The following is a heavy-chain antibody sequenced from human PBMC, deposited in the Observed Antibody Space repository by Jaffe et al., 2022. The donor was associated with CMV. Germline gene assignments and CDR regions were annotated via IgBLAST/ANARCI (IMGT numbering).Heavy chain of an antibody. D-gene: IGHD1-26*01. V-gene: IGHV3-33*01. CDR1: GFTFSSYG. Sequence: QVQLVESGGGVVQPGRSLRLSCAASGFTFSSYGMHWVRQAPGKGLEWVAVIWYDGSNKYYADSVKGRFTISRDNSKNTLYLQMNSLRAEDTAVYYCARDFFQVVGATWVDGGGMDVWGQGTTVTVSS. CDR2: IWYDGSNK. CDR3: ARDFFQVVGATWVDGGGMDV. J-gene: IGHJ6*02.